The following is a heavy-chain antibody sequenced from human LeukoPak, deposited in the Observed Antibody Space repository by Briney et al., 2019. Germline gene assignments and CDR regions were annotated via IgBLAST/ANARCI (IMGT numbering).Heavy chain of an antibody. CDR2: IGTAGDT. V-gene: IGHV3-13*01. D-gene: IGHD1-1*01. Sequence: GGSLRLSCAASGFTFSSYDMHWVRQATGKGLEWVSAIGTAGDTYYPGSVKGRFTISRDNSKNTLYLQMNSLRAEDTAVYYCARDQITTYPNSPTGNWGQGTLVTVSS. CDR3: ARDQITTYPNSPTGN. J-gene: IGHJ4*02. CDR1: GFTFSSYD.